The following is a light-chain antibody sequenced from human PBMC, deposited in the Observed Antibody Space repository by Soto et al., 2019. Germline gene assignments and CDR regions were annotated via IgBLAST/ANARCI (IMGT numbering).Light chain of an antibody. CDR1: SSDVGGYNY. J-gene: IGLJ1*01. V-gene: IGLV2-11*01. CDR3: CSYAGSYPYR. Sequence: HSALTQPRSVSGSPGQSVTISCTGTSSDVGGYNYVSWYQQHPGKAPKLMIYDVSKRPSGVPDRFSGSKSGNTASLTISGLQAEYEAEYYGCSYAGSYPYRLGTGPKFT. CDR2: DVS.